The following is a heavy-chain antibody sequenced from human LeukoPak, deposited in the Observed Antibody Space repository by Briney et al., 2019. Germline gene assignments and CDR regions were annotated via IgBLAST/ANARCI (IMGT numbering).Heavy chain of an antibody. J-gene: IGHJ4*02. CDR3: ARDRAYYDFWSGYYRELDY. V-gene: IGHV1-46*01. CDR2: INPSGGST. D-gene: IGHD3-3*01. CDR1: GGTFISYA. Sequence: ASVKVSCKASGGTFISYAISWVRQAPGQGLEWMGIINPSGGSTSYAQKFQGRVTMTRDTSTSTVYMELSSLRSEDTAVYYCARDRAYYDFWSGYYRELDYWGQGTLVTVSS.